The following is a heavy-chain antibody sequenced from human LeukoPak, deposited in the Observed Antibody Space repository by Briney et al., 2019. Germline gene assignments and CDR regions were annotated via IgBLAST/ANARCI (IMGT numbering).Heavy chain of an antibody. J-gene: IGHJ4*02. CDR1: GGSISSGGYS. CDR3: ARDSVLS. CDR2: IYYSGST. V-gene: IGHV4-30-4*07. Sequence: SETLSLTCAVSGGSISSGGYSWSWIRQPPGKGLEWIGYIYYSGSTYYNPSLKSRVTISVDTSKNQFSLKLSSVTAADTAVYYCARDSVLSWGQGTLVTVSS. D-gene: IGHD5/OR15-5a*01.